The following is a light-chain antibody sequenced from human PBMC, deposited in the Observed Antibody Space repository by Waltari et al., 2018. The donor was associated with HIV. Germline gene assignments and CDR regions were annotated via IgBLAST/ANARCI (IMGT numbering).Light chain of an antibody. V-gene: IGLV1-47*01. CDR1: NSNIGRNF. CDR3: ASWDDGLRGHV. CDR2: RND. J-gene: IGLJ1*01. Sequence: QPDLTQPPSVSGTPGQRLTIPCSGNNSNIGRNFVYWYRQVPGTAPSLLVYRNDQRPSGVVGRLSGARSGASASWVRSGLRVDDEGAYYCASWDDGLRGHVFGGGTTVSV.